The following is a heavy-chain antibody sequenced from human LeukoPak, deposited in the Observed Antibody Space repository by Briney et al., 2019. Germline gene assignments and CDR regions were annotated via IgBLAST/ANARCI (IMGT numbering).Heavy chain of an antibody. CDR3: AKGYSGGWYDFDS. J-gene: IGHJ4*02. V-gene: IGHV3-23*01. CDR2: ISGGGETT. CDR1: GFTFNNYA. Sequence: GGSLRLSCAASGFTFNNYAMNWVRQAPGKGLEWVSSISGGGETTYYADSAKGRFTISRDNSKNTLYLQMDSLRAEDTAMYYCAKGYSGGWYDFDSWGQGALVTVSA. D-gene: IGHD6-19*01.